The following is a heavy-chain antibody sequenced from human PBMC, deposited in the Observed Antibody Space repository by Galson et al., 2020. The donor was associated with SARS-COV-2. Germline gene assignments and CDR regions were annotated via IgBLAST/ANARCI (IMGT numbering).Heavy chain of an antibody. V-gene: IGHV3-23*01. Sequence: QLGESLKISCAASGFTFSSYAMSWVRQAPGKGLEWVSAISGSGGSTYYADSVKGRFTISRDNSKNTLYLQMNSLRAEDTAVYYCAKAGESGYSSGWYYFDYWGQGTLVTVSS. CDR1: GFTFSSYA. CDR2: ISGSGGST. CDR3: AKAGESGYSSGWYYFDY. J-gene: IGHJ4*02. D-gene: IGHD6-19*01.